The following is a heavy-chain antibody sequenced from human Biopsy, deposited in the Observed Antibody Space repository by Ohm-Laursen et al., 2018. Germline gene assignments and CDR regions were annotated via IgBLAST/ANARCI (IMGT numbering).Heavy chain of an antibody. J-gene: IGHJ6*02. CDR2: VYDSGST. D-gene: IGHD2-2*01. CDR3: TRDVKRYCSGTSCYSGYFGMDV. Sequence: SDTLSLTCSVSGDSISDSFHFWSWIRQPPGKGLEWIANVYDSGSTNYNPSLKGRVTISLDTSKNQFSLKLNSVTAADTAVYFCTRDVKRYCSGTSCYSGYFGMDVWGQGTTVTVSS. CDR1: GDSISDSFHF. V-gene: IGHV4-61*01.